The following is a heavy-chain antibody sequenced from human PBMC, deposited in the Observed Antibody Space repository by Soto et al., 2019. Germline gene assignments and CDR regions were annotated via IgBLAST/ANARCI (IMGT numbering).Heavy chain of an antibody. CDR1: GFIFKMYW. J-gene: IGHJ4*02. CDR2: IYDDGTYS. Sequence: GGSLRLSCAASGFIFKMYWMHWVRQSPGKGLVWISRIYDDGTYSDYADSVRGRFTISRDNVNDTLYLQMNNLRAEDSGLYYCTRGPRPISAGTGAYWGQGTQVTVSS. CDR3: TRGPRPISAGTGAY. D-gene: IGHD6-19*01. V-gene: IGHV3-74*01.